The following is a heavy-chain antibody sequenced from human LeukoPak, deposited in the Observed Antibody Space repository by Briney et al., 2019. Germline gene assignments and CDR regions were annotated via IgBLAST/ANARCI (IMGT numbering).Heavy chain of an antibody. CDR3: ARYRSSEMATITFPVGY. D-gene: IGHD5-24*01. CDR1: GFTFSSYA. Sequence: GGSLRLSCAASGFTFSSYAMHWVRQAPGKGREYVSAISSNGGSTYYANSVKGRFTISRDNSKNTLYLQMGSLRAEDMAVYYCARYRSSEMATITFPVGYWGQGTLVTVSS. V-gene: IGHV3-64*01. CDR2: ISSNGGST. J-gene: IGHJ4*02.